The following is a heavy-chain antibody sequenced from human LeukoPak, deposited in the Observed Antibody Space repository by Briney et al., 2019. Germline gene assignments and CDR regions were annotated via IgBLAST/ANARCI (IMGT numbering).Heavy chain of an antibody. CDR1: GFTFNTYA. D-gene: IGHD2-8*01. CDR2: ISYDGSAK. CDR3: ARDNGVMVYAFFDY. V-gene: IGHV3-30*04. J-gene: IGHJ4*02. Sequence: GRSLRLSCEASGFTFNTYAMHWVRQAPGKGLEWVAIISYDGSAKYYADSVRGRFTISRDNSKNTLYLQMDSLRAEDTAFYYCARDNGVMVYAFFDYWGQGALVTVSS.